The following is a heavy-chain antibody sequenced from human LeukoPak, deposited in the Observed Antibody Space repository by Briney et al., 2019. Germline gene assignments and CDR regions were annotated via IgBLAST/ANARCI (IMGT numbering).Heavy chain of an antibody. CDR3: ASPTCSSTSCYGYYFDY. J-gene: IGHJ4*02. CDR2: ISSSSNYI. Sequence: PGGSLRLSCAASGFTFSSYAMHWVRQAPGKGLEWVSSISSSSNYIYYADSVKGRFTISRDNAKNSLYLQMNSLRAEDTAVYYCASPTCSSTSCYGYYFDYWGQGTLVTVSS. V-gene: IGHV3-21*01. CDR1: GFTFSSYA. D-gene: IGHD2-2*01.